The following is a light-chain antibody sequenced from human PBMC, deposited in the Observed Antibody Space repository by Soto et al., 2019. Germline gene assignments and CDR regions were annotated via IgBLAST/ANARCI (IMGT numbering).Light chain of an antibody. Sequence: EFLLTQSPGTLSLSPGERATLSCRASQSVTSDYLAWYQQKPGQAPRLLIYGASRRATGIPDRFSGSGSGTDFTLTISGLEPEDFAVYYCQQYGSPPLTFGGGTKVEIE. CDR2: GAS. CDR3: QQYGSPPLT. CDR1: QSVTSDY. V-gene: IGKV3-20*01. J-gene: IGKJ4*01.